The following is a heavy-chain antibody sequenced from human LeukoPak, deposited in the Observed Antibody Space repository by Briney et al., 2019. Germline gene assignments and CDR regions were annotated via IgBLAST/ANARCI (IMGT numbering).Heavy chain of an antibody. D-gene: IGHD3-16*02. J-gene: IGHJ4*02. CDR3: AKGATYDYVWGSYRFVVPQTDY. V-gene: IGHV3-23*01. Sequence: PGGSLRLSCAASGFTFSSYAMSWVRQAPGKGLEWVSAISGSGGSTYYADSVKGRFTISRDNSKNTLYLQMNSLRAEDTAVYYCAKGATYDYVWGSYRFVVPQTDYWGQGTLVTVSS. CDR2: ISGSGGST. CDR1: GFTFSSYA.